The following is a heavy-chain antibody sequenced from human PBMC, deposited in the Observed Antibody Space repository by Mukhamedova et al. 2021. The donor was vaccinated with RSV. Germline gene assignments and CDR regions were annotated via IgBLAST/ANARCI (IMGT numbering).Heavy chain of an antibody. D-gene: IGHD3-22*01. CDR2: LYSSGST. Sequence: IGRLYSSGSTDYNPSLNSRVTISLDTSRNQFSLNLKSVTAADTAVYYCARDSTTYSYDSSSYSIGWYFDLWGRGALVTVSS. CDR3: ARDSTTYSYDSSSYSIGWYFDL. V-gene: IGHV4-61*02. J-gene: IGHJ2*01.